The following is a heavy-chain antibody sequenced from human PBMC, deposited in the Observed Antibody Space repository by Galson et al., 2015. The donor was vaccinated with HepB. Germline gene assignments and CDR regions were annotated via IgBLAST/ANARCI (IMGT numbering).Heavy chain of an antibody. CDR3: ASPVITPGRFDI. CDR2: INQSEGT. D-gene: IGHD1-14*01. CDR1: GGSFSDYY. J-gene: IGHJ3*02. V-gene: IGHV4-34*01. Sequence: SETLSLTCAVYGGSFSDYYWSWIRQPPGKGLEWIGEINQSEGTNYSPSLKSRLTISLDTSKNQFSLKLRSVTAADTAVYYCASPVITPGRFDIWGQGTMVTVS.